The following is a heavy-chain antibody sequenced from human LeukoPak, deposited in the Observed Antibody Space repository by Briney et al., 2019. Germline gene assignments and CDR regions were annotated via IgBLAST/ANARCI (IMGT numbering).Heavy chain of an antibody. J-gene: IGHJ6*02. D-gene: IGHD6-19*01. V-gene: IGHV3-30*18. Sequence: GGSLRLSCAASGFTFSNYGMHWVRQAPGKGLEWVAVISYDGSNKYYADSVKGRFTISRDNSNNTLYLQMNSLRAEDTAVYYCAKRAGYSSGWYGVDVWGQGTTVTVSS. CDR2: ISYDGSNK. CDR1: GFTFSNYG. CDR3: AKRAGYSSGWYGVDV.